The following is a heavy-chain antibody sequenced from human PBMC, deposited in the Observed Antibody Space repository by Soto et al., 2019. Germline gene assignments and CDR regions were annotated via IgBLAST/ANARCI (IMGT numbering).Heavy chain of an antibody. V-gene: IGHV2-5*02. D-gene: IGHD5-18*01. J-gene: IGHJ4*02. CDR1: GFSLSTTGMG. Sequence: QITLKESGPTLVKPTQTLTLTCTFSGFSLSTTGMGVGWFRQPPGKALEWLALIYWDDDKRYSPSLQNRLTITRDTSKPRVVLTTPNLDPVDTATYYCANRPYGYKYYLDYWGQGKLVTVSS. CDR2: IYWDDDK. CDR3: ANRPYGYKYYLDY.